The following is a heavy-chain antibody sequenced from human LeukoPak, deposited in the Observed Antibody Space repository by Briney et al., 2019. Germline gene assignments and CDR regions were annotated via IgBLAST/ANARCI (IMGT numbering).Heavy chain of an antibody. CDR3: ARNTVPDRPFSGMDV. CDR1: GGTFSSYA. Sequence: SVKVSCKASGGTFSSYAISWVRQAPGQGLEWMGGIIPIFGTANYAQKFQGRVTITADESTSTAYMELSSLRSEDTAVYYCARNTVPDRPFSGMDVWGKGTTVTVSS. V-gene: IGHV1-69*01. J-gene: IGHJ6*04. D-gene: IGHD2-2*01. CDR2: IIPIFGTA.